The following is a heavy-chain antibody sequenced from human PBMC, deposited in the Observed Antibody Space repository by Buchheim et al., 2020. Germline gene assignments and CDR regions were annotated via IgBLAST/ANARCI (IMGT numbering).Heavy chain of an antibody. Sequence: EVQLVESGGGLVQPGGSLRLSCAASGFTFSSYWMHWVRQAPGKGLEWVGRIRNTANSYTTEYAASVKGRFTISRDDSKNSLYLLMNSLKTEDAAVYYCARDVFDGSYYYYGMDVWGQGTT. CDR2: IRNTANSYTT. J-gene: IGHJ6*02. D-gene: IGHD5/OR15-5a*01. CDR1: GFTFSSYW. CDR3: ARDVFDGSYYYYGMDV. V-gene: IGHV3-72*01.